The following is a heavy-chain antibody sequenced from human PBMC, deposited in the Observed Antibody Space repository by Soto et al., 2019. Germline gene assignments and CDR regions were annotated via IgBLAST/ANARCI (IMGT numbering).Heavy chain of an antibody. D-gene: IGHD5-12*01. Sequence: GASVKVSCKASGYTFTRYAIHWVRQAPGQRLDWMGWINAGNGNTKYSQKFQGRVTITRDTSASTVYMELSSLRSEDTAVYYCARGDYSGYDPWGQGTLVTVSS. V-gene: IGHV1-3*01. CDR1: GYTFTRYA. CDR2: INAGNGNT. J-gene: IGHJ5*02. CDR3: ARGDYSGYDP.